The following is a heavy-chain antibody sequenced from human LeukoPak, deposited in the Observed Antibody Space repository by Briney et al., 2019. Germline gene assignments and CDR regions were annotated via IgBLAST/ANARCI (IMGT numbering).Heavy chain of an antibody. CDR3: ARFEVAGTYY. V-gene: IGHV4-59*01. J-gene: IGHJ4*02. D-gene: IGHD6-19*01. CDR2: IYYSGST. CDR1: GGSISSYY. Sequence: SETLSLTCTVSGGSISSYYWSWIRQPPGKGLEWIGYIYYSGSTNYNPSLKSRVTISVDTSKNQFSLKLSSVTAADTAAYYCARFEVAGTYYWGQGALVTVSS.